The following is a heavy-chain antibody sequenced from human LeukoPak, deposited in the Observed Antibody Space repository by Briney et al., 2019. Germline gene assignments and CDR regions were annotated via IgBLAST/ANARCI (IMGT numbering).Heavy chain of an antibody. V-gene: IGHV3-21*04. CDR2: ISSSSSYI. CDR1: GFTFSSYS. CDR3: AKGRALVGGTTRSYDS. D-gene: IGHD1-26*01. J-gene: IGHJ5*02. Sequence: PGGSLRLSCAASGFTFSSYSMNWVRQAPGKGLEWVSSISSSSSYIYYADSVKGRFTISRDNAKNTLYLQMNSLRVEDTAVYYCAKGRALVGGTTRSYDSWGQGTLVTVSS.